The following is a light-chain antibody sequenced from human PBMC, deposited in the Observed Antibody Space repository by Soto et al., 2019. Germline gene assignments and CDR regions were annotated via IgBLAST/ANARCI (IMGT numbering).Light chain of an antibody. Sequence: DIQMTQSPSTLSASVGDRVTPTCRASQSISSWLAWYQQKPGKAPKLLIYDASSLESGVPSRFRGSGSGTEFTLTISSLKPDDFETYYCQQYNSYSWTFGQGTKVDIK. V-gene: IGKV1-5*01. J-gene: IGKJ1*01. CDR1: QSISSW. CDR3: QQYNSYSWT. CDR2: DAS.